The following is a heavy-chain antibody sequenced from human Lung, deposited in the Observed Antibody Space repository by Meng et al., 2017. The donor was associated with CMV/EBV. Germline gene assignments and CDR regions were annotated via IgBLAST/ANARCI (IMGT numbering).Heavy chain of an antibody. Sequence: HGQLQESGPGLGKPSDTLSLPCTVSVDSITSYYWSWIRQPAGKGLEWIGRISASGNTRYNPSLKSRVTMSVDTSKNQFSLKLSSVTAADTAVYYCARDFGSSWYPNWFDPWGQGTLVTVSS. J-gene: IGHJ5*02. V-gene: IGHV4-4*07. D-gene: IGHD6-13*01. CDR1: VDSITSYY. CDR3: ARDFGSSWYPNWFDP. CDR2: ISASGNT.